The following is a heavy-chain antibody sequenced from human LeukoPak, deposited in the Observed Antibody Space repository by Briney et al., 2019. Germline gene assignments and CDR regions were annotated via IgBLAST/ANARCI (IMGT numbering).Heavy chain of an antibody. V-gene: IGHV3-7*01. CDR2: IKGDESAR. Sequence: GGSLRLSCAASGFTFSTYWMAWVRQALGKGLEWVANIKGDESARHQADSVKGRFTISRDNTQNSVYLQMNNLRADDTAVYYCARDVVGSLDYWGQGTLVXVSS. CDR1: GFTFSTYW. J-gene: IGHJ4*02. CDR3: ARDVVGSLDY. D-gene: IGHD1-26*01.